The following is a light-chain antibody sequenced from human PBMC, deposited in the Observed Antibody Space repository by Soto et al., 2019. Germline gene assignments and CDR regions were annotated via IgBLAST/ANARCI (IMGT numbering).Light chain of an antibody. J-gene: IGLJ2*01. CDR1: TSDIGGYNY. CDR3: SSFTDTNTYVV. V-gene: IGLV2-14*01. Sequence: QSALTQPASVSGSPGQSITISCTGTTSDIGGYNYVSWYQQHPGKAPKLMIYDVSNRPSGVSDRFSGSKSGNTASLTISGLQAEEEADYYCSSFTDTNTYVVLGGGTKLTVL. CDR2: DVS.